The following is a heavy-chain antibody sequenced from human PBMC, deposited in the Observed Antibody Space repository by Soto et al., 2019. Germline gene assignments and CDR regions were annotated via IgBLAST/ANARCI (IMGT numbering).Heavy chain of an antibody. J-gene: IGHJ4*02. V-gene: IGHV3-7*03. CDR3: ARDESEVYNNYRFDY. Sequence: EVQLVESGGGLVQPGGSLRLSCAASGFTFSLYYMSWVRQAPGKGLEWVANIKDDGSARNYIDSVKGRFTISRDNAKNSLYLQMNSLRAEDTAVYYCARDESEVYNNYRFDYWGQGTLVTVSS. CDR2: IKDDGSAR. CDR1: GFTFSLYY. D-gene: IGHD1-20*01.